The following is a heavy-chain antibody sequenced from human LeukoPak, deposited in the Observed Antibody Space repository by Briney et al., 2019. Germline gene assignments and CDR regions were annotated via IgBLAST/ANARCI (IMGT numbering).Heavy chain of an antibody. CDR3: ARMTLRIGSNNWFDP. J-gene: IGHJ5*02. CDR2: IYYSGST. D-gene: IGHD2-21*01. V-gene: IGHV4-59*01. Sequence: SETLSLTCTVSGGSISSYYWSWIRQPPGKGLERIGYIYYSGSTNYNPSLKSRVTISVDTSKNQFSLKLSSVTAADTAVFYCARMTLRIGSNNWFDPWGRGTLVTVSS. CDR1: GGSISSYY.